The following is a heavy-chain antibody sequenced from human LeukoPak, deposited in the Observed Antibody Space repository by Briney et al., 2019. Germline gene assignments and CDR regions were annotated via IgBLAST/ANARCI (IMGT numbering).Heavy chain of an antibody. CDR1: GYSFTSYW. V-gene: IGHV5-51*01. CDR2: IYPGDSDT. D-gene: IGHD3-3*01. CDR3: ARRLYYEFWSGRSHWFDP. J-gene: IGHJ5*02. Sequence: GQSLKISCKGSGYSFTSYWIGWVRQMPGKGLEGMGIIYPGDSDTRYSPSFQGQVTISADKSISTAYLQWSSLKASDTAMYYCARRLYYEFWSGRSHWFDPWGQGTLVTVSS.